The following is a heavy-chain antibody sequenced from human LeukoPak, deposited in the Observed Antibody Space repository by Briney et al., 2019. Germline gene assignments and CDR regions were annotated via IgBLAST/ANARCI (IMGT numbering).Heavy chain of an antibody. J-gene: IGHJ3*02. CDR1: GVTFSSYA. D-gene: IGHD3-3*01. Sequence: SVKVSCKASGVTFSSYAISWVRQAPGQGLEWMGGIIPIFGTANYAQKFQGRVTITTDESTSTAYMELSSLRSEDTAVYYCARVIPIGIGDAFDIWGQGTMVTVSS. CDR2: IIPIFGTA. CDR3: ARVIPIGIGDAFDI. V-gene: IGHV1-69*05.